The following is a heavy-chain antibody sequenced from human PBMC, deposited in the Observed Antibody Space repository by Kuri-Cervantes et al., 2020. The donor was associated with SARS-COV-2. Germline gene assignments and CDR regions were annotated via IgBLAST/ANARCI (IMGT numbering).Heavy chain of an antibody. J-gene: IGHJ4*01. CDR2: ISYDGSNK. D-gene: IGHD6-13*01. CDR3: AKGLSSSWYVGFDY. Sequence: GGSLRLSCAASGFTFSSYAMHWVRQAPGKGLEWVAVISYDGSNKYYADSVKGRFTISRDNSKNTLYLQMNSLRAEDMALYYCAKGLSSSWYVGFDYWGQGTLVTVSS. V-gene: IGHV3-30-3*01. CDR1: GFTFSSYA.